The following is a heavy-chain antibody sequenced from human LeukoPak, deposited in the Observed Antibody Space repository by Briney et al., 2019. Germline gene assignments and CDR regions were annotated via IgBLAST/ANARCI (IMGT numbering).Heavy chain of an antibody. CDR3: AREIVVVPAADSAAFDI. J-gene: IGHJ3*02. CDR1: GFTFSSHG. D-gene: IGHD2-2*01. V-gene: IGHV3-30*19. CDR2: ISYDGSNK. Sequence: GGSLRLSCAASGFTFSSHGMHWVRQAPGKGLEWVAVISYDGSNKYYADSVKGRFTISRDNSKNTPYLQMNSLRAEDMAVYYCAREIVVVPAADSAAFDIWGQGTMVTVSS.